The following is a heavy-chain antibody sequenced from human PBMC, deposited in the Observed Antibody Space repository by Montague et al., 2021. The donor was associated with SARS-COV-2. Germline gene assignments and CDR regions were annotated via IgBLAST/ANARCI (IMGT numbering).Heavy chain of an antibody. V-gene: IGHV4-39*07. CDR2: IYYTGST. CDR3: ARDTRIARIVVFTRYGLDV. CDR1: GGSISSSSYY. D-gene: IGHD3-22*01. Sequence: SETLSLTCTVSGGSISSSSYYWGWIRQPPGKGLEWIGSIYYTGSTYYNPSLKSRVTISVDTSKNQFSLKLSSVTAADTAVYYCARDTRIARIVVFTRYGLDVWGQGTTVTVSS. J-gene: IGHJ6*02.